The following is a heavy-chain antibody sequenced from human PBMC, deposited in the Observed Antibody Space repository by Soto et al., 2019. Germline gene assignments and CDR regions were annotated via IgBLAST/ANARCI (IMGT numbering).Heavy chain of an antibody. CDR2: ISAYKGNT. J-gene: IGHJ6*02. CDR1: GYTFNSYG. Sequence: QVQLVQSGAEVKKPGASVKGSCKASGYTFNSYGISWVRQAPGQGLEWMGWISAYKGNTNYAQKLQGRVTMTTDTSTSTVYMELRSLRSDDTAVYYCASSASIYCSGGSCSYYDMDVWGQGTTVIVSS. CDR3: ASSASIYCSGGSCSYYDMDV. V-gene: IGHV1-18*01. D-gene: IGHD2-15*01.